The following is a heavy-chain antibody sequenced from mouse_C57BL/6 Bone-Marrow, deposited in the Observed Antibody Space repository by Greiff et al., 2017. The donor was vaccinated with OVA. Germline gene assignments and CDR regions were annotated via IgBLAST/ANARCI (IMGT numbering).Heavy chain of an antibody. J-gene: IGHJ2*01. CDR3: ARSGGDY. CDR1: GYTFTDYY. V-gene: IGHV1-76*01. Sequence: VQLKESGAELVRPGASVKLSCKASGYTFTDYYINWVKQRPGQGLEWIARIYPGSGNTYYNEKFKGKATLTAEKSSSTAYMQLSSLTSEDSAVYFCARSGGDYWGQGTTLTVSS. CDR2: IYPGSGNT.